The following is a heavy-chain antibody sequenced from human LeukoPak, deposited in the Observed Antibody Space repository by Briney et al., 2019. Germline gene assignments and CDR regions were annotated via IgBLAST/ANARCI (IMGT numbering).Heavy chain of an antibody. CDR3: ALGAYDY. V-gene: IGHV1-3*01. Sequence: ASVKVSCKASGYTFINYAIHWVRQAPGLSLEWMGWVNAGDGNTRYSQKFQDRFTVTRDTSATTAYMEMSSLKFDDTAVYYCALGAYDYWGQGTLVTVST. CDR1: GYTFINYA. D-gene: IGHD1-26*01. CDR2: VNAGDGNT. J-gene: IGHJ4*02.